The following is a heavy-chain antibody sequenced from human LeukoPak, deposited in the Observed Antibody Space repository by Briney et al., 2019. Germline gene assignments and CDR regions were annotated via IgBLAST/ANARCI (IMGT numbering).Heavy chain of an antibody. D-gene: IGHD5-18*01. V-gene: IGHV3-74*01. CDR2: INGDESTI. Sequence: GGSLRLSCAASGFTFSSYWMHWVRQAPGKGLEWVSRINGDESTINYADSVKGRFSVSRDNAKNTLYLQMNSLRAEDPAVYYCARALGYSYGYGIYWGQGTLVTVSS. CDR1: GFTFSSYW. J-gene: IGHJ4*02. CDR3: ARALGYSYGYGIY.